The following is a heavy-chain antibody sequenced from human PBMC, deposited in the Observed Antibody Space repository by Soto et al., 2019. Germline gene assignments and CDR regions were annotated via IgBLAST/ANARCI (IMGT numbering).Heavy chain of an antibody. CDR2: IITTGAST. CDR3: PRGYSSTIFDY. D-gene: IGHD6-19*01. J-gene: IGHJ4*02. CDR1: GFTFSSYE. V-gene: IGHV3-48*03. Sequence: PGGSLRLSCVGSGFTFSSYEMNWVRQAPGKGLEWVSFIITTGASTQYADSVRGRFTISRNDVENSVFLQLDSLRVEDTAVYYCPRGYSSTIFDYWGQGVLVTVSS.